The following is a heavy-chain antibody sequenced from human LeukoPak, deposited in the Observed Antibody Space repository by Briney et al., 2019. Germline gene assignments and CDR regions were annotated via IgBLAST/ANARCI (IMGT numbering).Heavy chain of an antibody. CDR1: GYTFTGYY. Sequence: ASVKVSCKASGYTFTGYYIHWVRQAPGQGLEWMGWINTNSGGTNYAQKYQGRVTMTRDTSISTAYMDLSRLRSDDTAVYYCARDPAIYYESDYYFDYWGQGTLVTVSS. J-gene: IGHJ4*02. D-gene: IGHD3-22*01. V-gene: IGHV1-2*02. CDR2: INTNSGGT. CDR3: ARDPAIYYESDYYFDY.